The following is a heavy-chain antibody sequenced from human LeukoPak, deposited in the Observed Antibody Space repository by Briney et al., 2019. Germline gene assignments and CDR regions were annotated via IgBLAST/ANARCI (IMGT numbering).Heavy chain of an antibody. CDR1: GGSISSSNYY. J-gene: IGHJ4*02. CDR3: ARLVGSSWYHEVLFGRDY. Sequence: TSETLSLTCNVSGGSISSSNYYWAWIRQPPGKGLEWIGSIYYSGSTYYNPSLKSRVTISVDTSKNQFSLKLTSVTAADTAMYYCARLVGSSWYHEVLFGRDYWGQGTLVTVSS. D-gene: IGHD6-13*01. V-gene: IGHV4-39*01. CDR2: IYYSGST.